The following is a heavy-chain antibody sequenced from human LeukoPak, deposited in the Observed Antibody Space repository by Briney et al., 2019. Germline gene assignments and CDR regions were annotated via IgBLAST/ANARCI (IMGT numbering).Heavy chain of an antibody. Sequence: PSETLSLTCTVSGGSISSYYWSWIWQPPGKGLEWIAYISDIGSINDNPSLKSRVTISLDTSKNQFALKLSSVTAADTAVYYCAGHHPRNTVDFWGQGTLVTVSS. CDR1: GGSISSYY. J-gene: IGHJ4*02. CDR2: ISDIGSI. D-gene: IGHD2/OR15-2a*01. CDR3: AGHHPRNTVDF. V-gene: IGHV4-59*08.